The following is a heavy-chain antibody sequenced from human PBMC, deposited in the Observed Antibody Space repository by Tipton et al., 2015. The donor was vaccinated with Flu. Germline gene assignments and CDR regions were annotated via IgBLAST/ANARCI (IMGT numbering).Heavy chain of an antibody. D-gene: IGHD6-19*01. Sequence: GSLRLSCTVSGGSISSSSFYWGWIRQPPEKGLEWIGSIHYSGNTYYNPSLKSRVTISVDTSKNQVSLRLNSMTAADTAVYYCAILRTGSGLYFNWGQGALVTVSS. V-gene: IGHV4-39*01. CDR2: IHYSGNT. CDR1: GGSISSSSFY. J-gene: IGHJ4*02. CDR3: AILRTGSGLYFN.